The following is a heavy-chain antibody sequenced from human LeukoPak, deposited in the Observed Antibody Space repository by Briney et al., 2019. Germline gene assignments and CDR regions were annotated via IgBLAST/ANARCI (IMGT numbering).Heavy chain of an antibody. J-gene: IGHJ3*02. CDR1: GFTFSSYA. CDR2: ISGSGGST. D-gene: IGHD3-22*01. V-gene: IGHV3-23*01. Sequence: GGSLRLSCAASGFTFSSYAMSWVRQAPGRGLEWVSAISGSGGSTYYADSVKGRFTISRDNSKNTLYLQMNSLRAEDTAVYYCAKAIREDYYDSSGYLDAFDIWGQGTMVTVSS. CDR3: AKAIREDYYDSSGYLDAFDI.